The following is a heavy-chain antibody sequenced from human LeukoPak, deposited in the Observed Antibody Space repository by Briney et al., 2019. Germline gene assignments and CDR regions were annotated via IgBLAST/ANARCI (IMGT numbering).Heavy chain of an antibody. CDR1: GFTFSNAW. CDR3: AKDQVWWLRSAQFDY. J-gene: IGHJ4*02. CDR2: IKSKTDGGTT. Sequence: GGSLRLSCAASGFTFSNAWMSWVRQAPGKGLEWVGRIKSKTDGGTTDYAAPVKGRFTISRDDSKNTLYLQMNSLKTEDTAVYYCAKDQVWWLRSAQFDYWGQGTLVTVSS. D-gene: IGHD5-12*01. V-gene: IGHV3-15*01.